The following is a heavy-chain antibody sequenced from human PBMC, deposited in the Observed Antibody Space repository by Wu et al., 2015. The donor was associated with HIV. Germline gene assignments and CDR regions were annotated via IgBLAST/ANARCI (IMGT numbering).Heavy chain of an antibody. J-gene: IGHJ3*02. D-gene: IGHD3-10*01. CDR2: INPNTGGT. CDR1: GYTFTGYY. Sequence: QVQLVQSGAEVKKPGASVKVSCKTSGYTFTGYYMHWVRQAPGQGLECMGWINPNTGGTNYAQKFQGRVTMTRDTSISTAYMDLNSLTSDDTAVYYCVRGARGMPKGAFEIWGQGTLVSVSS. CDR3: VRGARGMPKGAFEI. V-gene: IGHV1-2*02.